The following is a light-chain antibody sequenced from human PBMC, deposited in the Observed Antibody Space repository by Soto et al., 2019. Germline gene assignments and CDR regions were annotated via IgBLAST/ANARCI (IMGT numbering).Light chain of an antibody. J-gene: IGKJ1*01. V-gene: IGKV1-5*01. CDR3: QQYETYSRT. CDR2: DAS. CDR1: QSFTGT. Sequence: DIQMTQSPSTLSASVGDRVTITCRASQSFTGTLAWYQQKPGKAPNLLIFDASSLVRGVPSRFSGSGSGTEFTLTISSLQPDDFATYYCQQYETYSRTLGQGTKVEIK.